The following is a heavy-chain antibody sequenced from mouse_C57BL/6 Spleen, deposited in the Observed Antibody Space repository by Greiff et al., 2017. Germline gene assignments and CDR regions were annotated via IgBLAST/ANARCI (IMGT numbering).Heavy chain of an antibody. D-gene: IGHD3-2*02. CDR1: GYTFTSYW. V-gene: IGHV1-69*01. CDR2: IDPSDSYT. CDR3: ATAQNYAMDY. Sequence: QVQLQQPGAELVMPGASVKLSCKASGYTFTSYWMHWVKQRPGQGLEWIGEIDPSDSYTNYNQKFKGKSTWTVDKSSSTAYMQLSSLTSEDSAVYYCATAQNYAMDYWGQGTSVTVSS. J-gene: IGHJ4*01.